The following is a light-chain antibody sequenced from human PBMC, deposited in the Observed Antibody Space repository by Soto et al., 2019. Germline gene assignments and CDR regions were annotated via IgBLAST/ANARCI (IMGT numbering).Light chain of an antibody. CDR2: DDS. V-gene: IGLV3-21*02. CDR1: NIGSKS. CDR3: QVWDTSSDHVV. Sequence: SSELTQPPSVSVAPGQTARITCGGSNIGSKSGHWYQQKPGQAPVLVVYDDSDRPSGIPERFSGSNSGNTATLTISSVEAGDEADYYCQVWDTSSDHVVFGGGTKLTVL. J-gene: IGLJ2*01.